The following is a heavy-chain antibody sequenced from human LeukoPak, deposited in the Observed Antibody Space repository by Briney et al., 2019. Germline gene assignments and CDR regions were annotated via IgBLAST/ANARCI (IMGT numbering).Heavy chain of an antibody. CDR2: IYHSGST. D-gene: IGHD1-1*01. Sequence: PSQTLSLTCTVSGGSISSGGYYWSWIRQPPGKGLEWIGYIYHSGSTCYNPSLKSRVTISVDRSKNQFSLKLSSVTAADTAVYYCAREGELERYTLFDYWGQGTLVTVSS. CDR1: GGSISSGGYY. J-gene: IGHJ4*02. V-gene: IGHV4-30-2*01. CDR3: AREGELERYTLFDY.